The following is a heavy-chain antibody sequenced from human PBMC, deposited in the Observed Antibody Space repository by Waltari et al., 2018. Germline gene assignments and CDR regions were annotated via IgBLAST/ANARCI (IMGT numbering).Heavy chain of an antibody. V-gene: IGHV1-69*05. J-gene: IGHJ6*03. CDR2: ISPNFGTA. CDR1: GGTFSSYA. Sequence: QVQLVQSGAEVKKPGSSVKVSCKASGGTFSSYAISWVRQAPGQGLEWMGGISPNFGTANYAQKFQGRVTITTDESTSTADMELSSLRSEDTAVYYCARDVSSIVGAIHYMDVWGKGTTVTVSS. CDR3: ARDVSSIVGAIHYMDV. D-gene: IGHD1-26*01.